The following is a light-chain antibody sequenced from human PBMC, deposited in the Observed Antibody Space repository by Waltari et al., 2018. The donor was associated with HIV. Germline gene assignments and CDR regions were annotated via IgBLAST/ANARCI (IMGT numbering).Light chain of an antibody. Sequence: QSVLTQPPSASGTPGHRVTISCSGSSSNIGTNSVNWYQHLPETAPKLLIFRNNQRPSGVPDRCSGSKSGTSASLAISGLQSEDEADYYCAAWDDSLNGYVFGTGTTVTVL. CDR3: AAWDDSLNGYV. V-gene: IGLV1-44*01. J-gene: IGLJ1*01. CDR2: RNN. CDR1: SSNIGTNS.